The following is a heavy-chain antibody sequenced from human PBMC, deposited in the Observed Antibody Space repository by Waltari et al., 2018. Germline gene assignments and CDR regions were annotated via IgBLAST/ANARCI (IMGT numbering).Heavy chain of an antibody. D-gene: IGHD2-2*01. Sequence: EVQLVESGGGLVKPGGSLRLSCAASGFTFGSYSTNWVRQAPGKGLGWVSSIGSSSSYIYYADSVKGRFTISRDNAKNSLYLQMNSLRAEDTAVYYCARRQSSTSCYDYWGQGTLVTVSS. V-gene: IGHV3-21*01. CDR2: IGSSSSYI. CDR1: GFTFGSYS. J-gene: IGHJ4*02. CDR3: ARRQSSTSCYDY.